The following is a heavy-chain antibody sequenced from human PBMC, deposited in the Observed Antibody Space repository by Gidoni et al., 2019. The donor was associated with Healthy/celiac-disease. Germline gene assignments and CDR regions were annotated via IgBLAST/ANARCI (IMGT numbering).Heavy chain of an antibody. J-gene: IGHJ6*02. CDR1: GFTFSSYW. V-gene: IGHV3-74*01. D-gene: IGHD2-15*01. Sequence: EVQLVESGGGLVQPGGSLRLSCAASGFTFSSYWMHCVRQAPGKGLVWVSRSNSDGSSTSYADSVKGRFTISRDNAKNTLYLQMNSLRAEDTAVYYCARSGDCSGGSCYSFPVALIYYYYGMDVWGQGTTVTVSS. CDR2: SNSDGSST. CDR3: ARSGDCSGGSCYSFPVALIYYYYGMDV.